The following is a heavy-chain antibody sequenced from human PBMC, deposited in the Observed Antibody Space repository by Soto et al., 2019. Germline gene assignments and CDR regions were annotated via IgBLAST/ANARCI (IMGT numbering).Heavy chain of an antibody. CDR2: IIPIFGTA. CDR1: GGTFSSYA. CDR3: ARVNCGGVCYSSYVY. V-gene: IGHV1-69*13. J-gene: IGHJ4*02. Sequence: SVKVSCKASGGTFSSYAISWVRQAPGQGLEWMGGIIPIFGTANYAQKFQGRVTITADESTSTAYMELSSLRSEDTAVYYCARVNCGGVCYSSYVYWGQGTLVTAPQ. D-gene: IGHD2-21*02.